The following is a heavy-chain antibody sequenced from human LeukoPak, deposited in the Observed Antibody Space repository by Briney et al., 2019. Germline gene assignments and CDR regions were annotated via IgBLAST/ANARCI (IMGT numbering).Heavy chain of an antibody. D-gene: IGHD2-21*02. CDR1: GGSISSSSYY. CDR3: ARPRQGDYYFDY. CDR2: IYYSGNT. J-gene: IGHJ4*02. Sequence: KTSETLSLTCTVSGGSISSSSYYWGWIRQPPGKGLEWIGSIYYSGNTYYNPSLKSRVTISVDTSKNQFSLKLSSVNAADTAVYYCARPRQGDYYFDYGGQGTLVTVSS. V-gene: IGHV4-39*01.